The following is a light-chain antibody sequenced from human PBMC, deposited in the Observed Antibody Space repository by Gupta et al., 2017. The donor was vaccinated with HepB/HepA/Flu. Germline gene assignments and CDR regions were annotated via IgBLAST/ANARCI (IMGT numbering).Light chain of an antibody. J-gene: IGKJ1*01. V-gene: IGKV3-20*01. CDR2: GVS. Sequence: DIVLTQSPATLSLSPGERATLSCRTSQSVRDSQLAWYQHKPGQAPRLLIYGVSTRATGVPDRVSGSGSGTDFTLTISRLEPEDFAVYYCQQYDSSTWTFGQGTKVEIK. CDR1: QSVRDSQ. CDR3: QQYDSSTWT.